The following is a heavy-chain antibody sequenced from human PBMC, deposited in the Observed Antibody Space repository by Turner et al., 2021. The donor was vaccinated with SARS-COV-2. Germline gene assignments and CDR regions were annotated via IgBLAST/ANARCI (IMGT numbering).Heavy chain of an antibody. J-gene: IGHJ3*02. Sequence: HLVESGGGLVKPGGSLTLSCVASGFSLSDYYMSWVGQAPGKGLEWLSYINSTGYIINSADSVKGRFTVSRDNAKNSLSLVMDSLRAEDTAVYYCARDGGDQSGGAFDIWGQGTMVTVSS. CDR3: ARDGGDQSGGAFDI. V-gene: IGHV3-11*04. CDR2: INSTGYII. CDR1: GFSLSDYY. D-gene: IGHD2-21*01.